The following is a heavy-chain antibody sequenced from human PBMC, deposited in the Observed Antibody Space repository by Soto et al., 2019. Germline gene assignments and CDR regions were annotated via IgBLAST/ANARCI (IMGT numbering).Heavy chain of an antibody. CDR2: IYPGDSDT. D-gene: IGHD1-26*01. J-gene: IGHJ3*02. CDR1: GYSFTTYW. Sequence: GESLKISCKASGYSFTTYWIGWVRQMPGKGLEWMGIIYPGDSDTRYSPSFQGQVTISADKSISTAYLQWSSLKASDTAIYYCARQIVIVGSTYDAFDIWGQGTMVTVSS. CDR3: ARQIVIVGSTYDAFDI. V-gene: IGHV5-51*01.